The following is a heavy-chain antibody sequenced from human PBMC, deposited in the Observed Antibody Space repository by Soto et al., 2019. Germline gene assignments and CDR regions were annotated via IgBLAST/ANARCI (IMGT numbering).Heavy chain of an antibody. J-gene: IGHJ5*02. CDR1: GGSISSAGFY. V-gene: IGHV4-31*03. D-gene: IGHD3-22*01. CDR3: ARDYYDSRGNYYSVFDP. Sequence: SETLSLTCTVSGGSISSAGFYWSWIRQLPGMGLDWIGFIYSSGSAYYNPSLKSRLTMSVDMSKNQCSLKLNSVTAADTAVYYCARDYYDSRGNYYSVFDPWGQGTLVTVSS. CDR2: IYSSGSA.